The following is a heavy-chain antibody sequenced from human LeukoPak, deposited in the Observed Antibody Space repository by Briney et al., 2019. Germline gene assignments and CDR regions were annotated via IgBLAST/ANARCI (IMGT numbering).Heavy chain of an antibody. CDR2: IYYSGST. Sequence: SETLSLTCTVSGGSISSYYWSWIRQPPGKGLERIGYIYYSGSTNYNPSLKSRVTISVDTSKNQFSLKLSSVTAADTAVYYCARGHKGVAPGYWGQGTLVTVSS. CDR1: GGSISSYY. CDR3: ARGHKGVAPGY. V-gene: IGHV4-59*01. J-gene: IGHJ4*02. D-gene: IGHD3-3*01.